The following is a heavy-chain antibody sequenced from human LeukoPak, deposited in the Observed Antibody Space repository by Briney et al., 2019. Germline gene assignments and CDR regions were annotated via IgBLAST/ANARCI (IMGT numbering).Heavy chain of an antibody. CDR2: IYYSGST. V-gene: IGHV4-59*01. CDR1: GFTFSSYN. CDR3: AREYYYDSTRYWYFDL. J-gene: IGHJ2*01. Sequence: GSLRLSCAASGFTFSSYNMNWVRQAREKGLEWIGYIYYSGSTNYNPSLKSRVTISVDTSKNQFSLKLSSVTAADTAVYYCAREYYYDSTRYWYFDLRGRGTLVTVSS. D-gene: IGHD3-22*01.